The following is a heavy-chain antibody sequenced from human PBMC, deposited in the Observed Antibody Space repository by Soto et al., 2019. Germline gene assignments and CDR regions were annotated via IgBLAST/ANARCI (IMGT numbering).Heavy chain of an antibody. D-gene: IGHD3-9*01. CDR3: AHILSGSQFNY. J-gene: IGHJ4*02. Sequence: SETLSLTCTVSGSSMSSGGYSWSWIRQPPGKGLEWIGYIYHTGNTYYNPSLKSRVTISVDRSKSQFSLKVNSVIAADTAIYYCAHILSGSQFNYWGQGTPVTVSS. V-gene: IGHV4-30-2*01. CDR1: GSSMSSGGYS. CDR2: IYHTGNT.